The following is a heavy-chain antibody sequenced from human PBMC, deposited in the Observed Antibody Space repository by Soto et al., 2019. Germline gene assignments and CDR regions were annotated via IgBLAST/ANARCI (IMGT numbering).Heavy chain of an antibody. J-gene: IGHJ6*02. CDR3: ARAAPYCGGDCPLDYYGMDV. D-gene: IGHD2-21*02. V-gene: IGHV1-69*13. Sequence: GASVKVSCKASGGTFSSYAISWVRQAPGQGLEWMGGIIPIFGTANYAQKFQGRVTITADESTSTAYMELSSLRSEDTAVYYCARAAPYCGGDCPLDYYGMDVWGQGTTVTVSS. CDR1: GGTFSSYA. CDR2: IIPIFGTA.